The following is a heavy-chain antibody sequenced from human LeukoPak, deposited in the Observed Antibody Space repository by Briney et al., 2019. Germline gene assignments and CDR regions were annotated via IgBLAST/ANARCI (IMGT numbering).Heavy chain of an antibody. J-gene: IGHJ5*02. Sequence: PSETLSLTCTVSSGSFRTYYWSWIRQPPGKGLEWIGYIFYNEGTSYNPSLKSRVTISVDTSKNQLSLKLGSVTAADTAVYYCARESNYHGSGTGWFDPWGQGTLVTVSS. V-gene: IGHV4-59*12. CDR3: ARESNYHGSGTGWFDP. CDR1: SGSFRTYY. D-gene: IGHD3-10*01. CDR2: IFYNEGT.